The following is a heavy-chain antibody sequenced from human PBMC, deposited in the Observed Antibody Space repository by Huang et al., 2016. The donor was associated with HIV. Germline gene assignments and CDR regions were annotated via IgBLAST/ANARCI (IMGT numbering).Heavy chain of an antibody. CDR3: AREQQLGLALYSSNSIFDY. Sequence: QVQLQESGPGLVKPSETLSLTCTVSGGFISSHYWSWIRQSPGKGLEWIGSIFYSGYNNYNPSLRSRVTISVDTSKNQFSLELNSVTAADTAVYFCAREQQLGLALYSSNSIFDYWGQGTLVTVSS. CDR2: IFYSGYN. V-gene: IGHV4-59*11. D-gene: IGHD6-13*01. J-gene: IGHJ4*02. CDR1: GGFISSHY.